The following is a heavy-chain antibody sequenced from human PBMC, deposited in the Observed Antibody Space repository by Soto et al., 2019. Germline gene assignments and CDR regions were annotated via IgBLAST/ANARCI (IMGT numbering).Heavy chain of an antibody. Sequence: QVQLVQSGAEVKKPGSSVKVSCKASGGTFSSYAISWVRQAPGPGLEWMGGIIPIFGTANYAQKFQGRVKITADESTSTAYMELSSLRSEVTAVYCCARSASSGDPHTDYWGQGTLVTVSS. V-gene: IGHV1-69*01. J-gene: IGHJ4*02. CDR2: IIPIFGTA. CDR3: ARSASSGDPHTDY. CDR1: GGTFSSYA. D-gene: IGHD2-15*01.